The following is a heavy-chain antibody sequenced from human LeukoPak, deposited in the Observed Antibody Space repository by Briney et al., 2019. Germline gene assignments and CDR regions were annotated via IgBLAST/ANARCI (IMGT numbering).Heavy chain of an antibody. CDR1: GYTFNNYW. D-gene: IGHD1-26*01. J-gene: IGHJ4*02. Sequence: GESLKISCKASGYTFNNYWIGWVRQMPGRGLEWMGMLYPDGSATTYHPSFEGRVTISADKSVTTAYLEWNSLKASDTALYYCVRRGLQSGTYPAYWGPGTLVTVSS. CDR2: LYPDGSAT. CDR3: VRRGLQSGTYPAY. V-gene: IGHV5-51*01.